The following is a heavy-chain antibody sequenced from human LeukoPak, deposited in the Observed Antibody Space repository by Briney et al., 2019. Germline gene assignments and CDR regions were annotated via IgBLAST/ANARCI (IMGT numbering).Heavy chain of an antibody. V-gene: IGHV1-8*01. D-gene: IGHD3-9*01. Sequence: GASVKVSCKASGYTFTSYDINRVRQATGQGLEWMGWMNPNSGNTGYAQKFQGRVTMTRNTSISTAYMELSSLRSEDTAVYYCARAQRQIGERLVIIVYYFDYWGQGTLVTVSS. CDR1: GYTFTSYD. CDR2: MNPNSGNT. J-gene: IGHJ4*02. CDR3: ARAQRQIGERLVIIVYYFDY.